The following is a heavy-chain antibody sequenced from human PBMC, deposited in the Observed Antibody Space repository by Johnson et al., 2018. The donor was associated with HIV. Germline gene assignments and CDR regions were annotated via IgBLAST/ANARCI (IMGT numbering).Heavy chain of an antibody. Sequence: QVQLVESGGGVVQPGRSLRLSCAASGFTFSSYGMHWVRQAPGKGLEWVAFIRYDGSNKYYADSVKGRFTISRDNSKNTLYLQMNSLRAEDTAVYYCARDGHTYYGGNCGGAFDIWGQGTMVTVSS. CDR1: GFTFSSYG. J-gene: IGHJ3*02. V-gene: IGHV3-30*02. CDR3: ARDGHTYYGGNCGGAFDI. CDR2: IRYDGSNK. D-gene: IGHD4-23*01.